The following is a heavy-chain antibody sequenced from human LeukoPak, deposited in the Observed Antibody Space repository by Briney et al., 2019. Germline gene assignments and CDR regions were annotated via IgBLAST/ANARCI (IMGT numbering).Heavy chain of an antibody. CDR1: GFTFSSYA. J-gene: IGHJ3*02. V-gene: IGHV3-53*01. CDR2: IYYGGST. CDR3: ARTLYYHDSTGWGAFDN. D-gene: IGHD3-22*01. Sequence: TGGSLRLSCAASGFTFSSYAMSWVRQAPGKGLEWVSVIYYGGSTYYADSVKGRFTISRDNSKNTVYLQMNTLGAEDTAVYYCARTLYYHDSTGWGAFDNWGQGTLVTVSS.